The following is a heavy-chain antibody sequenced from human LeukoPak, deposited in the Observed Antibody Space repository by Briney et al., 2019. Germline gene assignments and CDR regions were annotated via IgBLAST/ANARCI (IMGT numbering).Heavy chain of an antibody. J-gene: IGHJ4*02. V-gene: IGHV4-34*01. D-gene: IGHD1-14*01. CDR1: GGSFSGYY. CDR3: ARVRGTSSV. Sequence: SETLSLTCAVYGGSFSGYYWSWIRQPPGKGLEWIGEINHSGSTNYNPSLKSRVTISVDTSKNQFSLKLSSVTAADTAVYYCARVRGTSSVWGQGTLVTVSS. CDR2: INHSGST.